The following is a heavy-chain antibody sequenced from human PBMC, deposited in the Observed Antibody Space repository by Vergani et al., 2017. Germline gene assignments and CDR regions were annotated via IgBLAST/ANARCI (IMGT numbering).Heavy chain of an antibody. D-gene: IGHD2-15*01. CDR3: AQGGREYCSGGSCSVIDW. V-gene: IGHV3-23*01. Sequence: EVQLLESGGGLVQPGGSLRLSCAASGFTFSSYAMSWVRQAPGQGLEWVSAISLSGGNRYYADSVKGRFTISRDNSKEPLYLQMNSLTAEDTAVYYCAQGGREYCSGGSCSVIDWGGQGSLVTVSS. CDR2: ISLSGGNR. CDR1: GFTFSSYA. J-gene: IGHJ4*02.